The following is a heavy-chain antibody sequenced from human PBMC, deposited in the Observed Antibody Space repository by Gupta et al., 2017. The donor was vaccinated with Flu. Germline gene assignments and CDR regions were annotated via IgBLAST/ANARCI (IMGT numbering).Heavy chain of an antibody. CDR3: AKGGLHNWNYDGDY. V-gene: IGHV3-30*18. CDR1: GFTFSSFG. CDR2: ISYDGSNK. D-gene: IGHD1-7*01. J-gene: IGHJ4*02. Sequence: QAQLVESGGGVVQPERSLRLSCVASGFTFSSFGMHWVRQAPGKGLEWVAVISYDGSNKWHADSVKGRFTISRDNSKNTLYLQMNSLRPEDTAMYYGAKGGLHNWNYDGDYWGQGTLGTVSS.